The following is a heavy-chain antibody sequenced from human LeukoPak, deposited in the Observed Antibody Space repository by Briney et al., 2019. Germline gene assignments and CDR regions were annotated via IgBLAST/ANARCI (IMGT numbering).Heavy chain of an antibody. CDR3: ARDAGFCSGGSCPRYYFDY. CDR2: ISSNGGST. Sequence: GGSLRLSCAASGFTFSSYAMHWVRQAPGKGLEYDSAISSNGGSTYYANSVKGRFTISRDNSKNTLYLQMGSLRAEDMAVYYCARDAGFCSGGSCPRYYFDYWGQGTLVTVSS. J-gene: IGHJ4*02. CDR1: GFTFSSYA. D-gene: IGHD2-15*01. V-gene: IGHV3-64*01.